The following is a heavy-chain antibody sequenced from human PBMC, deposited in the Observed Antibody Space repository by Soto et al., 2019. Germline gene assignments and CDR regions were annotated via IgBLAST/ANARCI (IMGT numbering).Heavy chain of an antibody. CDR2: IYYSGST. CDR3: AKVGAAFDY. D-gene: IGHD3-16*01. V-gene: IGHV4-59*01. CDR1: GGSISSYY. J-gene: IGHJ4*02. Sequence: QVQLQESGPGLVKPSETLSLTCTVSGGSISSYYWSWIRQPPGKGLEWIGYIYYSGSTNYNPSLKGRVTIPVDTSKNQFSLRLSSVTAADTAVYYCAKVGAAFDYWGQGTLVTVSS.